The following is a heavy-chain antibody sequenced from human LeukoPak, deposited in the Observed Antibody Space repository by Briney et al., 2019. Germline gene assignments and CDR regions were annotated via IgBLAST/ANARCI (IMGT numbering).Heavy chain of an antibody. CDR1: GGSISSSSYY. J-gene: IGHJ5*02. CDR2: IYYSGST. D-gene: IGHD3-10*01. CDR3: ARRSPRVLLWFGESYNWFDP. Sequence: PSETLSLTCTVSGGSISSSSYYWGWIRQPPGKGLEWIGSIYYSGSTYYNPSLKSRVTISVDTSKNQFSLKLSSVTAADTAVYYCARRSPRVLLWFGESYNWFDPWGQGTLVTVSS. V-gene: IGHV4-39*01.